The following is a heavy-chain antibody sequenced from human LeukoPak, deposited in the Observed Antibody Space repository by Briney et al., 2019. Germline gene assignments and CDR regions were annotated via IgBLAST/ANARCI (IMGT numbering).Heavy chain of an antibody. CDR1: GYSFATHW. D-gene: IGHD3-10*01. CDR2: IYSQDSDT. J-gene: IGHJ1*01. V-gene: IGHV5-51*01. CDR3: ARLVGIYLDRSGSSHTDH. Sequence: GGDPMISCKGSGYSFATHWIGWVRQVPGKGLEWMAIIYSQDSDTRLSPSFQGQVTFSVDKSLSTAYMQLSSLNVSDTAFYYCARLVGIYLDRSGSSHTDHWGQGTL.